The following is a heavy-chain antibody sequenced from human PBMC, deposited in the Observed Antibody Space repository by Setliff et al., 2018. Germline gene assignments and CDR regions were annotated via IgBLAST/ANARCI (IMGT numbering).Heavy chain of an antibody. D-gene: IGHD3-22*01. CDR2: INPSGSST. CDR3: ARGGYYYDSSGPSPDHFDY. Sequence: ASVKVSCKASGYTFTSYYMHWVRQAPGQGLEWMGIINPSGSSTSYAQKFQGRVTMTRDTSTSTVYMELSSLRSEDTAVYYCARGGYYYDSSGPSPDHFDYWGQGTLVTVAS. CDR1: GYTFTSYY. J-gene: IGHJ4*02. V-gene: IGHV1-46*01.